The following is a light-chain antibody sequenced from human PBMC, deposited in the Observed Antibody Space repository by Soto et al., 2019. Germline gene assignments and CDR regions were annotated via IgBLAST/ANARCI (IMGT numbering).Light chain of an antibody. V-gene: IGKV3-20*01. CDR3: QQYGSSTWT. CDR2: GAS. J-gene: IGKJ1*01. Sequence: ETVMTQSPATPSVSPGGRPTLSCRASQSISDTLAWYQQKPGQAPRLLIHGASTRATGIPERFSGSVSETDFTLSISRLEPEDFAVYYCQQYGSSTWTFGQGTKVDIK. CDR1: QSISDT.